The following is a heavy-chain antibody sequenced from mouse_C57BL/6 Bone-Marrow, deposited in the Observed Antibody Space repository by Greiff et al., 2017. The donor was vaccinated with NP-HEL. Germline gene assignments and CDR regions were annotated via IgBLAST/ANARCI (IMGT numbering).Heavy chain of an antibody. CDR3: ARRISYDYDGDRRPYAMDY. CDR1: GYTFTSYW. D-gene: IGHD2-4*01. CDR2: IDPNSGGT. V-gene: IGHV1-72*01. Sequence: QVQLQQPGAELVKPGASVKLSCKASGYTFTSYWMHWVKQRPGRGLEWIGRIDPNSGGTKYNEKFKSKATLTVDKPSSTAYMQLRSLTSEDSAVYYGARRISYDYDGDRRPYAMDYWGQGTSVTVSS. J-gene: IGHJ4*01.